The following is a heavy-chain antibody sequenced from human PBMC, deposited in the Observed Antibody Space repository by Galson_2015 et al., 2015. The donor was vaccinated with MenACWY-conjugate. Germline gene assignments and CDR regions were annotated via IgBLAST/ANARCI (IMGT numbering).Heavy chain of an antibody. CDR2: ISSSSSYI. CDR3: ARGGWFGELSVWFDP. CDR1: GFTFSSYS. J-gene: IGHJ5*02. Sequence: SLRLSCAASGFTFSSYSMNWVRQAPGKGLEWVSSISSSSSYIYYADSVKGRFTISRDNAKNSLYLQMNSLRAEDTAVYYCARGGWFGELSVWFDPWGQGTLVTVSS. V-gene: IGHV3-21*01. D-gene: IGHD3-10*01.